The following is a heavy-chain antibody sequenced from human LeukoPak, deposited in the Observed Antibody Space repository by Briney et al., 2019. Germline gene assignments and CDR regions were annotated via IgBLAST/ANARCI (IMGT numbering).Heavy chain of an antibody. CDR2: MNPNSGNT. Sequence: ASVKVSCKASGYTFTSYDINWVRQATGQGLEWMGWMNPNSGNTGYAQKFQGRVTITRNTSISTAYMELSSLRSEDMAVYYCARNSGSSTNAFDIWGQGTMVTVS. CDR3: ARNSGSSTNAFDI. CDR1: GYTFTSYD. D-gene: IGHD1-26*01. V-gene: IGHV1-8*03. J-gene: IGHJ3*02.